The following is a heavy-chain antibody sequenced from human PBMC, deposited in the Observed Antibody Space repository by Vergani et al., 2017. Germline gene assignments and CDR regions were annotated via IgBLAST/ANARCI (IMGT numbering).Heavy chain of an antibody. Sequence: QVQLVQPGAEVKKPGSSVKVSCKASGGTFSSYTISWVRQAPGQGLEWMGRIIPILGIANYAQKFQGRVTITADKSTSTAYMELSSLRSDDTAVYYCARDRMNSSGWALEDYWGQGTLVTVSS. J-gene: IGHJ4*02. CDR1: GGTFSSYT. V-gene: IGHV1-69*08. CDR3: ARDRMNSSGWALEDY. D-gene: IGHD6-19*01. CDR2: IIPILGIA.